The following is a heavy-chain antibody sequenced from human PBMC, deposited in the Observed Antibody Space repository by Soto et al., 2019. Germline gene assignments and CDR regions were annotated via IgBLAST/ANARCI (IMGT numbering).Heavy chain of an antibody. V-gene: IGHV4-59*01. Sequence: QVQLQESGPGLVKPSETLSHTCTVSGGSISSYYWSWIRQPPGKGLEWIGYIYYSGSTNYNPSLKSRVTISVDTSKNQFSLKLSSVTAADTAVYYCARGSDYGGTYFDYWGQGTLVTVSS. J-gene: IGHJ4*02. CDR2: IYYSGST. D-gene: IGHD4-17*01. CDR1: GGSISSYY. CDR3: ARGSDYGGTYFDY.